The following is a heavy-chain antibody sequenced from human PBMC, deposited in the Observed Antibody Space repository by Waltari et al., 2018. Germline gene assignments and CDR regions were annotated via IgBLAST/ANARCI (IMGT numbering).Heavy chain of an antibody. Sequence: QVQLVQSGAEVKKPGASVKVSCKVSGYTLTELSMHWVRQAPGKGLEWMGGCDPEDGETSYAQKFQGRVTRTEDTSTDTAYMELSSLRSEDTAVYYCATGLRLGELSLLEDWGQGTLVTVSS. CDR3: ATGLRLGELSLLED. CDR1: GYTLTELS. J-gene: IGHJ4*02. D-gene: IGHD3-16*02. V-gene: IGHV1-24*01. CDR2: CDPEDGET.